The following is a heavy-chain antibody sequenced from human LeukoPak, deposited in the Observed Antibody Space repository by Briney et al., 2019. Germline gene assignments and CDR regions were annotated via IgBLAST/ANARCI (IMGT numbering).Heavy chain of an antibody. V-gene: IGHV4-59*08. CDR2: IYYSGST. J-gene: IGHJ2*01. CDR1: GGSISSYY. Sequence: SETLSLTCTVSGGSISSYYWSWIRQPPGKGLEWIGYIYYSGSTNYNPSLKSRVTISVDTSKSQFSLKLSSVTAADTAVYYCARLRGSVSWYFDLWGRGTLVTVSS. D-gene: IGHD3-10*01. CDR3: ARLRGSVSWYFDL.